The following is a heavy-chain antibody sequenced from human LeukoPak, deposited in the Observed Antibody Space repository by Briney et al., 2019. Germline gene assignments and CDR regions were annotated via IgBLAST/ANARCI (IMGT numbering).Heavy chain of an antibody. CDR1: GFTFSSYA. CDR2: ISSNGGST. J-gene: IGHJ6*03. D-gene: IGHD3-16*01. Sequence: GGSLRLSCAASGFTFSSYAMHWVRQAPGKGLEYVSAISSNGGSTYYANSVKGRFIISRDNSKNTLYLQMGSLRAEDMAVYYCARVGHRTYYYYVDVWGKGTTVTVSS. V-gene: IGHV3-64*01. CDR3: ARVGHRTYYYYVDV.